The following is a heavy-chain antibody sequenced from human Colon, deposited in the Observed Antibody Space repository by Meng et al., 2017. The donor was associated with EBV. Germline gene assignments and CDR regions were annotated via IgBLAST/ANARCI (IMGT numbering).Heavy chain of an antibody. CDR3: ARGNAYNAPSFDY. CDR1: GASISSNNW. D-gene: IGHD5-24*01. J-gene: IGHJ4*02. V-gene: IGHV4-4*02. CDR2: IYHGGNT. Sequence: HVPSQEAGPGLVEPSGTLSLTCAVSGASISSNNWWSWVRQPPGKGLEWIGEIYHGGNTNYNPSLKSRVTISVDRSNDQFSLSLSSVTAADTAVYYCARGNAYNAPSFDYWGQGTLVTVSS.